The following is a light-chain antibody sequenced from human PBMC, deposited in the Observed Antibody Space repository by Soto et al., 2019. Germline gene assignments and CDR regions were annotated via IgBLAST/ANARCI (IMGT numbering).Light chain of an antibody. Sequence: QSALTQPPSASGSPGQSVTISCTGTKNDVGFYDFVSWYQHHPGKAPRLIIYEVVQRPSGVPDRFSGSKSGNTASLTVSGLQAADDAEYYCATWDDILSGLVFGGGTKLTVL. CDR1: KNDVGFYDF. J-gene: IGLJ2*01. CDR3: ATWDDILSGLV. CDR2: EVV. V-gene: IGLV2-8*01.